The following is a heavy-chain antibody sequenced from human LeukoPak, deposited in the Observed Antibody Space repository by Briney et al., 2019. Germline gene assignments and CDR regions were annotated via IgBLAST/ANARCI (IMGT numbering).Heavy chain of an antibody. D-gene: IGHD3-3*01. CDR3: ARAPLFGVVPS. CDR2: ISSSSSYI. CDR1: GFTFSSYS. Sequence: GGSLRLSCAASGFTFSSYSMNWVRQAPGKGLEWVSSISSSSSYIYYADSVKGRFTISRDNAKNSLYLQMNSLRAEDTAVYCCARAPLFGVVPSWGQGTLVTVSS. J-gene: IGHJ4*02. V-gene: IGHV3-21*01.